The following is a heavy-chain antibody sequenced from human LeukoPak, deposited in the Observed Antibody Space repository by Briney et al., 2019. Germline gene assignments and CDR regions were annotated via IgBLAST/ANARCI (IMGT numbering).Heavy chain of an antibody. V-gene: IGHV3-33*06. Sequence: PGRSLRLSCAASGFTFSSYGMHWVRQAPGKGLEWVAVIWYDGSNKYYADSVKGRFTISRDNSKNTLYLQMNSLRAEDTAVYYCAKEGRRYSGYDCYFDYWGQGTLVTVSS. CDR2: IWYDGSNK. CDR1: GFTFSSYG. J-gene: IGHJ4*02. D-gene: IGHD5-12*01. CDR3: AKEGRRYSGYDCYFDY.